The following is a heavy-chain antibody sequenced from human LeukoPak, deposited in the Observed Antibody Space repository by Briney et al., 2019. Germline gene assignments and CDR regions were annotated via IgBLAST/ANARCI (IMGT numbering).Heavy chain of an antibody. Sequence: ASVKVSCKASGYTFTDYYLHWVRRAPGQGFEWMGWINPNSGGTNYAQKFQGRVTMTRDTSISTAYMELSRLRSDDTAVYYCARDDSNWNAESYWFDPWGQGTLVTVSS. CDR1: GYTFTDYY. V-gene: IGHV1-2*02. D-gene: IGHD1-20*01. J-gene: IGHJ5*02. CDR3: ARDDSNWNAESYWFDP. CDR2: INPNSGGT.